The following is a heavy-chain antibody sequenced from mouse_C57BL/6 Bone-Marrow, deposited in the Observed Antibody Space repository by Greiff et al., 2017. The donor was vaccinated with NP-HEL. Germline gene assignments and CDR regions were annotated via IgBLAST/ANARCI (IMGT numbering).Heavy chain of an antibody. J-gene: IGHJ3*01. V-gene: IGHV1-81*01. CDR3: ARDYYGSSSWFAY. D-gene: IGHD1-1*01. Sequence: QVQLQQSGAELARPGASVKLSCKASGYTFTSYGISWVKQRTGQGLEWIGEIYPRSGNTYYNEKFKGKATLTADKSSSTAYMELRSLTSEDSAGYFCARDYYGSSSWFAYWGQGTLVTVSA. CDR1: GYTFTSYG. CDR2: IYPRSGNT.